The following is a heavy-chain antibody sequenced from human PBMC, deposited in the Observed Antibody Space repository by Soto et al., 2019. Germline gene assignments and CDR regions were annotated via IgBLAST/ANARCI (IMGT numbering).Heavy chain of an antibody. D-gene: IGHD6-13*01. CDR3: ARDLGPLGGAAAGTIPGWFDP. J-gene: IGHJ5*02. CDR2: IYYSGST. CDR1: GGSISSGGYY. V-gene: IGHV4-31*02. Sequence: PSETLSLTCTVSGGSISSGGYYWSWIRQHPGKGLEWIGYIYYSGSTYYNPSLKSRVTISVDTSKNQFSLKLSSVTAADTAVYYCARDLGPLGGAAAGTIPGWFDPWGQGTLVTVSS.